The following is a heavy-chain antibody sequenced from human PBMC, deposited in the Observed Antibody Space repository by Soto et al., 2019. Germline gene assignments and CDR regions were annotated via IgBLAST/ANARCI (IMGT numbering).Heavy chain of an antibody. J-gene: IGHJ4*02. D-gene: IGHD6-25*01. CDR3: ARVGYSSAWLLNY. CDR1: GFAFSSYW. CDR2: INSDGSST. V-gene: IGHV3-74*01. Sequence: GGSLRLSCAASGFAFSSYWMHWVRQAPRKGLVWVSRINSDGSSTTYADSVKGRFTISRDNAKNTLYLQMNSLRAEDTAVYYCARVGYSSAWLLNYWGQGTLVTVSS.